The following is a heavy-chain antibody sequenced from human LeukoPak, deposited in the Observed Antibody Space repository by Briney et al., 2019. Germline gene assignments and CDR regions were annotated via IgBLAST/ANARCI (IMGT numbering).Heavy chain of an antibody. Sequence: SETLSLTCAVYGGSFSGYYWSWIRQPPGKGLEWIGEINHSGSTNYNPSLKSRVTISVDTSKNQFSLRLSSVTAADTAVYYCARGVTIFGVVPNRFDPWGQGTLSPSPQ. CDR2: INHSGST. CDR1: GGSFSGYY. V-gene: IGHV4-34*01. CDR3: ARGVTIFGVVPNRFDP. D-gene: IGHD3-3*01. J-gene: IGHJ5*02.